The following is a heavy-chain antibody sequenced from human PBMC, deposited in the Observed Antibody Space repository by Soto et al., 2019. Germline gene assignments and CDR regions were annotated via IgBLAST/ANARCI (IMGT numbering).Heavy chain of an antibody. V-gene: IGHV2-5*02. J-gene: IGHJ4*02. Sequence: QITLKESGPTLVRPTQTLTLTCAFSGFSLSTSGVGVGWIRQPPGKAVEWLAVIYWDDSKHYSPSLRSRLTITKDTSKNQVVLTMTNMDPMDTGTYYCAHKGPEDWPLDYWGQGTQVTVSS. CDR2: IYWDDSK. D-gene: IGHD3-9*01. CDR3: AHKGPEDWPLDY. CDR1: GFSLSTSGVG.